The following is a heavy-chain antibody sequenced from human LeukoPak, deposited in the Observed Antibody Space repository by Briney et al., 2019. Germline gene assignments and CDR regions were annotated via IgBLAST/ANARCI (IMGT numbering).Heavy chain of an antibody. Sequence: SETLSLTCTVSGGSISSSSYYWGWIRQPPGKGLEWIGYIYYSGSTNYNPSLKSRVTISVDTSKNQFSLKLSSVTAADTAVYYCARATEKGWFDPWGQGTLVTVSS. CDR3: ARATEKGWFDP. V-gene: IGHV4-61*05. CDR2: IYYSGST. D-gene: IGHD4-11*01. J-gene: IGHJ5*02. CDR1: GGSISSSSYY.